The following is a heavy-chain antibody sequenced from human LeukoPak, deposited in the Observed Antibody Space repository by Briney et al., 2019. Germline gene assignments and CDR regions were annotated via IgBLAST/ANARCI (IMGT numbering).Heavy chain of an antibody. D-gene: IGHD3-16*01. CDR2: INPKPGAP. CDR3: AREEGLGSLDY. Sequence: ASVKVSCKASRYTFTAYYMNWVRQAPGQGLEWIVRINPKPGAPTYAQMFQGRVTMTRDTSINTAYMELSRLRSDDTAMYYCAREEGLGSLDYWGQGTLITVSS. CDR1: RYTFTAYY. J-gene: IGHJ4*02. V-gene: IGHV1-2*06.